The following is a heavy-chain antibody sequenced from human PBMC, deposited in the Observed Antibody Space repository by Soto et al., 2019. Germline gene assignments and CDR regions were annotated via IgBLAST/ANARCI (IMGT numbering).Heavy chain of an antibody. V-gene: IGHV3-21*01. Sequence: GGSLRLSCAASGFTFSSYSMNWVRQAPGKGLEWVSPISSSSSYIYYADSVKGRFTISRDNAKNSLYLQMNSLRAEDTAVYYCASHYYDSSGYRNYWGQGTLVTVSS. CDR2: ISSSSSYI. CDR3: ASHYYDSSGYRNY. D-gene: IGHD3-22*01. CDR1: GFTFSSYS. J-gene: IGHJ4*02.